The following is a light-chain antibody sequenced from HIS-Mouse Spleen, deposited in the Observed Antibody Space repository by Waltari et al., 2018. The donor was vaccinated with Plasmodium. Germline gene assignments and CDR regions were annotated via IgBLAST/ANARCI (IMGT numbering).Light chain of an antibody. CDR3: QQYNNWSVT. J-gene: IGKJ3*01. Sequence: EIVMTQSPATLSVSPGERATLSCRAGQRVSSNLAWDQQKPGQAPRLSIYGASTRATGIPARFSGSGAGKEFTLTISSLRSEDFAVYYCQQYNNWSVTFGPGTKVDIK. CDR1: QRVSSN. CDR2: GAS. V-gene: IGKV3-15*01.